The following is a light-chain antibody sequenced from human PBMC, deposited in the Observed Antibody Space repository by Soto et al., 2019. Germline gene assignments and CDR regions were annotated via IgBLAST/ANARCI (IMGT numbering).Light chain of an antibody. J-gene: IGLJ2*01. Sequence: QSALTQPASVSASPGQSITISCTGSSSDGGGSDLVSWYQHYPGKAPKLIIYEGTKRPSGVSNRFSGSKSGNTASLTISGLQAEDEADYYCSSYAGGRVIFGGGTMLTVL. CDR2: EGT. V-gene: IGLV2-23*01. CDR3: SSYAGGRVI. CDR1: SSDGGGSDL.